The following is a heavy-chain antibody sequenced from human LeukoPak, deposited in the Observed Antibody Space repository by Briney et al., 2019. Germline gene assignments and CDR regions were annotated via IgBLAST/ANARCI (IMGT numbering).Heavy chain of an antibody. D-gene: IGHD3-22*01. V-gene: IGHV3-30-3*01. CDR1: GFTFSSYA. Sequence: GRSLRLSCAASGFTFSSYAMHWVRQAPGKGLEWVAVISYDGSNKYYADSVKGRFTISRDNSKNTLYLQMNSLRAEDTAVYYCAKDQPYYDSSGYYFLDAFDIWGQGTMVTVSS. J-gene: IGHJ3*02. CDR3: AKDQPYYDSSGYYFLDAFDI. CDR2: ISYDGSNK.